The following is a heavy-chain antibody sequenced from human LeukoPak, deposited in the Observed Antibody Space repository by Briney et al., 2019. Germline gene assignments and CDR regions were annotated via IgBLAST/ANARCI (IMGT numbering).Heavy chain of an antibody. Sequence: AGGSLRLSCAASGFTFDDYAMHWVRQAPGKGLEWVSGISWNSGSIGYADSVKGRFTISRDNAKNSLYLQMNSLRAEDTALYYCAKGTTVTTSFFDYWGQGTLVTVSS. V-gene: IGHV3-9*01. CDR1: GFTFDDYA. D-gene: IGHD4-17*01. J-gene: IGHJ4*02. CDR3: AKGTTVTTSFFDY. CDR2: ISWNSGSI.